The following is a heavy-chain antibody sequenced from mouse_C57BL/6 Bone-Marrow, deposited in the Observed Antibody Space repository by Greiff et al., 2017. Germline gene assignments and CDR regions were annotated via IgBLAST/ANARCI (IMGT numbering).Heavy chain of an antibody. Sequence: VQLQQPGAELVMPGASVKLSCKASGYTFTSYWMHWVKQRPGQGLEWIGEIDPSDSYTNYNQKFKGKSTLTVDKSSSTAYMQLSSLTSEDSAVYYCARAYYYGSPWFAYWGQGTLVTVSA. CDR2: IDPSDSYT. D-gene: IGHD1-1*01. J-gene: IGHJ3*01. V-gene: IGHV1-69*01. CDR1: GYTFTSYW. CDR3: ARAYYYGSPWFAY.